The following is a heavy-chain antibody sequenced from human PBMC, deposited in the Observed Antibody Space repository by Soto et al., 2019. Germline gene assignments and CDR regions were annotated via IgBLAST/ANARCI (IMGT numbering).Heavy chain of an antibody. J-gene: IGHJ6*02. CDR2: ISYDAYDGNYK. CDR3: AKGRGRNFYYGMDV. Sequence: GGSLRLSCSASGFTFSDYDMYWVRQAPGKGLEWVAFISYDAYDGNYKYYGDSVKGRFTISRDSSRNTLYVQMNSLRAEDTAVYYCAKGRGRNFYYGMDVWGQGTTVTVSS. V-gene: IGHV3-30*18. CDR1: GFTFSDYD.